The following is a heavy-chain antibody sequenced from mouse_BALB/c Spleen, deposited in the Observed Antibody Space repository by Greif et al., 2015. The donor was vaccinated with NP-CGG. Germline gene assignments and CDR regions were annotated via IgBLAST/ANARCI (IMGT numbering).Heavy chain of an antibody. D-gene: IGHD2-12*01. CDR2: ISSGGSYT. Sequence: EVNVVESGGGLVKPGGSLKLSCAASGFTFSSYTMSWVRQTPEKRLEWVAAISSGGSYTYYPDSVKGRFTISRDNAKNTLYLQMSSLKSEDTAMYYCTREYESWFAYWGQGTLVTVSA. CDR1: GFTFSSYT. J-gene: IGHJ3*01. CDR3: TREYESWFAY. V-gene: IGHV5-6-4*01.